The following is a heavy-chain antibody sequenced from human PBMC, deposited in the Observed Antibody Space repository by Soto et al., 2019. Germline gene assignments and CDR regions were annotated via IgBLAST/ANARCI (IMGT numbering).Heavy chain of an antibody. D-gene: IGHD4-17*01. V-gene: IGHV3-23*01. Sequence: EVQLLESGGGLVQPGGSLRLSCAASGLTFSSHAMSWVRQAPGKGLQWVSAMSGSGGVTYYADSVKGRFTISRDNSKNTLYLQINSLRGEDTAVYYCAKNITVTTPHYGMDIWGQGTTVTASS. J-gene: IGHJ6*02. CDR2: MSGSGGVT. CDR1: GLTFSSHA. CDR3: AKNITVTTPHYGMDI.